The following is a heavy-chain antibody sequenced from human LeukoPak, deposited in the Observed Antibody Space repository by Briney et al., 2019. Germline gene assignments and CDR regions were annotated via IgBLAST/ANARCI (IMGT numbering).Heavy chain of an antibody. D-gene: IGHD2-21*02. CDR1: GFPFSSYS. Sequence: GGSLRLSCAASGFPFSSYSMNWVRQAPGKGLEWVSSISSGTSFIYYADSVKGRFTISRDNAKNSLYLQMNSLRAEDTAVYYCARGTTALMDVWGKGTTVTISS. CDR2: ISSGTSFI. V-gene: IGHV3-21*01. J-gene: IGHJ6*03. CDR3: ARGTTALMDV.